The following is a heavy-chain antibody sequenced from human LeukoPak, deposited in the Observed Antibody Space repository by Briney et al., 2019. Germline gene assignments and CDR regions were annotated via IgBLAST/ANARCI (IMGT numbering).Heavy chain of an antibody. CDR2: ISYDGSNK. CDR3: AKDGEWLGASSYYYMDV. Sequence: GRSLRLSCAASGFTFSNYAMHWVRQAPGKGLEWVAVISYDGSNKYYADSVKGRFTISRDNSNNTLYLQMNSLRAEDTAVYYCAKDGEWLGASSYYYMDVWGKGTTVTVSS. V-gene: IGHV3-30*04. D-gene: IGHD3-10*01. J-gene: IGHJ6*03. CDR1: GFTFSNYA.